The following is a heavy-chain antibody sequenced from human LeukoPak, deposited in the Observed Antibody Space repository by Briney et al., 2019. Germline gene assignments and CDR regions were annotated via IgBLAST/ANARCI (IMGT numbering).Heavy chain of an antibody. CDR1: GFTFSSYL. J-gene: IGHJ4*02. Sequence: GGSLRLSCAASGFTFSSYLMSWVRQAPGKGLEWVANIKQDGSEKYYVDSVKGRFTISRDNAKNSLYLQMNSLRAEDTAVYYCASIRDGYKYWGQGTLVTVSS. CDR3: ASIRDGYKY. D-gene: IGHD5-24*01. V-gene: IGHV3-7*01. CDR2: IKQDGSEK.